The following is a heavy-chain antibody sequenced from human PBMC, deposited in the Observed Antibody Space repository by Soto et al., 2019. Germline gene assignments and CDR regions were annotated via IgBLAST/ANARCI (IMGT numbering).Heavy chain of an antibody. J-gene: IGHJ4*02. CDR3: AKGLVPSL. CDR2: ISYDGSNK. D-gene: IGHD6-13*01. CDR1: GFSFSSYG. Sequence: XVFLRLSCAACGFSFSSYGMHWVRQAPGKGLEWVAVISYDGSNKYYADSVKGRFTISRDNSKDTLYLQMNSLRAEDTAVYYCAKGLVPSLWGQGTLVTVSS. V-gene: IGHV3-30*18.